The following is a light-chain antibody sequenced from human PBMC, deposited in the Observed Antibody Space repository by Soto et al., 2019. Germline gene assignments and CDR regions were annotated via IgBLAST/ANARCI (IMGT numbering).Light chain of an antibody. V-gene: IGKV3-20*01. J-gene: IGKJ4*01. CDR3: HQYDSSPLT. CDR2: GAS. Sequence: ENVLTQSPGTLSLSPGERATLSCRASQSVSSSYLAWYQQKPGQAPSLLIDGASSRATGIPDRCSGSGSGTDFTITISRLEPEDFAVYYCHQYDSSPLTFGGGTKLEIK. CDR1: QSVSSSY.